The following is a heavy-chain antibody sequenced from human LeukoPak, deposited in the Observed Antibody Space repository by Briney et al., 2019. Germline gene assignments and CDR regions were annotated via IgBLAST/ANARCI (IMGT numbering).Heavy chain of an antibody. J-gene: IGHJ5*02. CDR3: ARADSRYCSSTSCYSVGWFDP. D-gene: IGHD2-2*01. Sequence: SETLSLTCTVSGGSIRSYYWSWIRQPPGKGLEWIGYIYYSGSTKYNPSLQSRVTISVDTSKNQFSLKLSSVTAADTAVYYCARADSRYCSSTSCYSVGWFDPWGQGTLVTVSS. CDR1: GGSIRSYY. CDR2: IYYSGST. V-gene: IGHV4-59*12.